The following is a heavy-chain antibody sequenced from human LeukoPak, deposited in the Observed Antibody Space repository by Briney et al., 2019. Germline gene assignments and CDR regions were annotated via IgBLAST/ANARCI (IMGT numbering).Heavy chain of an antibody. CDR3: ARNYDFWSGYLDY. V-gene: IGHV4-59*01. J-gene: IGHJ4*02. D-gene: IGHD3-3*01. Sequence: PSETLSLTCTVSGGSISNYYWSWIRQPPGKGLEWMGYIHYSGSTNNNPSLKSRVTISVDTSKNQFSLKLTSVTAADTAVYYCARNYDFWSGYLDYWGQGTLVTVSS. CDR1: GGSISNYY. CDR2: IHYSGST.